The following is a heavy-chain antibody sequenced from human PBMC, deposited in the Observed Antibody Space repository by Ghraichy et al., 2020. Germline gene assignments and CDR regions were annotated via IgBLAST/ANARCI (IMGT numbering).Heavy chain of an antibody. CDR3: ARYAIGTMLDN. Sequence: SQTLSLTCTVSGGSVSSSSDYWGWIRQPPRKGLEWIGNILHGGSTFYNPSLRGRVTISVDTSKNQFSLKLSSVTAADSAMYYCARYAIGTMLDNWGQGTLVTVS. J-gene: IGHJ4*02. V-gene: IGHV4-39*01. CDR2: ILHGGST. D-gene: IGHD1-1*01. CDR1: GGSVSSSSDY.